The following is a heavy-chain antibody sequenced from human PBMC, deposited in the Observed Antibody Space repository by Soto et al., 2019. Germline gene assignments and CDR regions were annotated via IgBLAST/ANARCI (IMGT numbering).Heavy chain of an antibody. Sequence: TSETLSLTCTVSGGSLSGYYWSWIRQPPGNRLEWIGYVFYSGTTNYNPSLQSRVTMSVDASKNQFSLKLTSVTAADTAVYYCARGGYSYGSQYFFDFSGQGTLVTVSS. J-gene: IGHJ4*02. CDR2: VFYSGTT. CDR3: ARGGYSYGSQYFFDF. V-gene: IGHV4-59*01. D-gene: IGHD5-18*01. CDR1: GGSLSGYY.